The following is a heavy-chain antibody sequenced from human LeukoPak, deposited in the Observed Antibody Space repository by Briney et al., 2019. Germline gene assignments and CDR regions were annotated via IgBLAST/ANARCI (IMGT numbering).Heavy chain of an antibody. V-gene: IGHV4-39*07. D-gene: IGHD1-20*01. CDR1: DGSMSGSSFF. Sequence: PSETLSLTCSVSDGSMSGSSFFWGFWVWIRQSPGKGLEWNGSIYNSGSTYYNPSLKSRVTISVDTSNNQFSLNLSSVTVADTAVYFCARDVGRGNWNYDSYMDVWGKGTTVTVSS. CDR2: IYNSGST. J-gene: IGHJ6*03. CDR3: ARDVGRGNWNYDSYMDV.